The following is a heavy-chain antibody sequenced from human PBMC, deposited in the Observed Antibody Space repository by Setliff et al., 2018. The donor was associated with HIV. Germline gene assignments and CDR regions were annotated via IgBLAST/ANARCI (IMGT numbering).Heavy chain of an antibody. J-gene: IGHJ6*03. V-gene: IGHV1-69-2*01. D-gene: IGHD2-2*01. CDR2: IDPGDGET. CDR3: ATRKDNVVVPAAPGDYYYMDV. Sequence: ASVKVSCKASGFTFRYYYIYWVQQAPGKGLGWMGRIDPGDGETIYAEQFQGRVTITADTSTDTAYMELSSLRSEDTAVYYCATRKDNVVVPAAPGDYYYMDVWGKGTTVTVSS. CDR1: GFTFRYYY.